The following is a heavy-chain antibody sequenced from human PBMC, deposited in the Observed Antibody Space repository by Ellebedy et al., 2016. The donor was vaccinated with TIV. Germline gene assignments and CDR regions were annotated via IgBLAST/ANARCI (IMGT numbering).Heavy chain of an antibody. J-gene: IGHJ5*02. CDR1: GFIFSSNG. V-gene: IGHV3-48*02. Sequence: GESLKISXAASGFIFSSNGMNWVRQAPGKGLEWLSFISSDGSMNHYADSVRGRFTISRDNANNILYLRMNSLRDEDTAVYYCARDIGFCSGGSCYSWFVPWGQGTLVTVSS. CDR2: ISSDGSMN. CDR3: ARDIGFCSGGSCYSWFVP. D-gene: IGHD2-15*01.